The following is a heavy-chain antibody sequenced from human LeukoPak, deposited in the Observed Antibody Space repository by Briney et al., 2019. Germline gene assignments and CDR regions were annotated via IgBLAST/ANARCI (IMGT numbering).Heavy chain of an antibody. J-gene: IGHJ4*02. V-gene: IGHV3-7*01. CDR3: ARGRGVDY. D-gene: IGHD5-24*01. Sequence: GGSLRLSCAASGFTFSGYWMSWVRQAPGKGLEWVANIKPDGSERYYVDSVKGRFTVSRDNAKNSLYLQMDSLRAEDTAVYYCARGRGVDYWGRGTLVTVSS. CDR2: IKPDGSER. CDR1: GFTFSGYW.